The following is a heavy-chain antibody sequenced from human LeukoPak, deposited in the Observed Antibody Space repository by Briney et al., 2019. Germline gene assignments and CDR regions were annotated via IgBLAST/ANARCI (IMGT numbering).Heavy chain of an antibody. CDR2: IYTDGST. J-gene: IGHJ4*02. D-gene: IGHD5-18*01. CDR3: AKERSGYIPFDY. Sequence: GGSLRLSCAASEFTVSNNYMSWVRLAPRKGLEWVSVIYTDGSTYYADSVKGRFTISRDNSKNTLDLQMDSLRAEDTAVYYCAKERSGYIPFDYWGQGILVTVSS. V-gene: IGHV3-53*01. CDR1: EFTVSNNY.